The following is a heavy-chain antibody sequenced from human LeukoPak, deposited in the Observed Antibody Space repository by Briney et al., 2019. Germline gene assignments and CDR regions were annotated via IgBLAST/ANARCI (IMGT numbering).Heavy chain of an antibody. J-gene: IGHJ4*02. V-gene: IGHV3-53*01. Sequence: GGSLRLSCAASGFSVSSNYMNWVRQAPGKGVEWVSVIYIGGSTYYADSVKGRFTISRDNSKNTLFLQMNSLRAEDTAVYYCARGLAGATIGGYWGQGTLVTVSS. CDR3: ARGLAGATIGGY. CDR2: IYIGGST. D-gene: IGHD1-26*01. CDR1: GFSVSSNY.